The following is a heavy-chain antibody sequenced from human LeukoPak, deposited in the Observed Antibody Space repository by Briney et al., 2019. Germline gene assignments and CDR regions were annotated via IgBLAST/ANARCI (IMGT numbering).Heavy chain of an antibody. V-gene: IGHV3-30*03. D-gene: IGHD5-24*01. CDR3: ATDGYDFDH. J-gene: IGHJ4*02. CDR1: GFSFDNYA. Sequence: GRSLRLSCAGSGFSFDNYAIHWVRQAPGKGLDWMAGVTYDGSREFYADSVKGRFTISRDNSRNTLYLQMNSLTDEDTALYYCATDGYDFDHWGQGTLVIVSS. CDR2: VTYDGSRE.